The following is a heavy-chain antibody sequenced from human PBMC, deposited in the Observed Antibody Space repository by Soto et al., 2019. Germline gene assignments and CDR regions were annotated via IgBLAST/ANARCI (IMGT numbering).Heavy chain of an antibody. J-gene: IGHJ6*02. Sequence: GSSVKVACKASGGTFSSYGSSWVRQAPGQGLEWMGGIIPLFGTANYAQKFQGRVTITADKSTSTAYMELSSLRSEDTAVYYCASIEAANSMDVWGQGTTVTVSS. CDR1: GGTFSSYG. CDR2: IIPLFGTA. CDR3: ASIEAANSMDV. D-gene: IGHD2-15*01. V-gene: IGHV1-69*06.